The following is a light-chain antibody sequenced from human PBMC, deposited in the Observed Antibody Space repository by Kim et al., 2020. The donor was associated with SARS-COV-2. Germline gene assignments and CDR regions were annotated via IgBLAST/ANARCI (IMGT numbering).Light chain of an antibody. CDR2: AAS. Sequence: DIQMTQSPSSLSASVGDRVTITCRTSQNINSHLNWYHQKPGRAPKLLIYAASTLQGGVPSRFSGSGSETDFTLTISSLQPEDFATDVCQQTYISPFTFGPGTKVDIK. J-gene: IGKJ3*01. V-gene: IGKV1-39*01. CDR1: QNINSH. CDR3: QQTYISPFT.